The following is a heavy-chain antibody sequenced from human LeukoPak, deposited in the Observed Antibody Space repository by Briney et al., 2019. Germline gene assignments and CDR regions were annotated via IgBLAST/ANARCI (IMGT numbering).Heavy chain of an antibody. V-gene: IGHV6-1*01. CDR1: GDSVSSNSAA. D-gene: IGHD4-17*01. CDR2: TYYRSKWYN. Sequence: SQTLSLTCAISGDSVSSNSAAWNWIRQSPSRGLEWLGRTYYRSKWYNDYAVSVKSRMTINPDTSKNQFSLQVKSVTPEDTAVYYCARDYGDWFYFDYWAQGTLVTVSS. CDR3: ARDYGDWFYFDY. J-gene: IGHJ4*02.